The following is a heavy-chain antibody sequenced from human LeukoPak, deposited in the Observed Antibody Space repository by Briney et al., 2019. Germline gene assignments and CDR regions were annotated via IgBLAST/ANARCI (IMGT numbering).Heavy chain of an antibody. CDR3: ARDRFSSSWYGANYYYYMDV. Sequence: GGSLRLSCAASGFTFSSYWMSWVRQAPGKGLERVANIKQDGSEKYYVDSVKGRFTISRDNAKNSLYLQMNSLRAEDTAVYYCARDRFSSSWYGANYYYYMDVWAKGPRSPSP. J-gene: IGHJ6*03. D-gene: IGHD6-13*01. CDR1: GFTFSSYW. V-gene: IGHV3-7*01. CDR2: IKQDGSEK.